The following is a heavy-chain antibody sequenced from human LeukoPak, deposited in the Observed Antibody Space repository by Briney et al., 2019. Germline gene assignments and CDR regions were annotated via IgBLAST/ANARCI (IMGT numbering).Heavy chain of an antibody. CDR3: AKDLGDYYDSSGQSAFDI. CDR2: ISGSGGST. D-gene: IGHD3-22*01. V-gene: IGHV3-23*01. CDR1: GLSFSSYA. Sequence: GGSLRLSCAASGLSFSSYAMSWVRQAPGKGLEWVSAISGSGGSTYYADSVKGRFTISRDNSKNSLYLQMNSLRAEDTAVYYCAKDLGDYYDSSGQSAFDIWGQGTMVTVSS. J-gene: IGHJ3*02.